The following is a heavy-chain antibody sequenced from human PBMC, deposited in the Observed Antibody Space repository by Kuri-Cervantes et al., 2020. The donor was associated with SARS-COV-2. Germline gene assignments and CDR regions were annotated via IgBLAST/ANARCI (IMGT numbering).Heavy chain of an antibody. D-gene: IGHD1-1*01. V-gene: IGHV1-69*04. CDR3: ASGKARF. CDR2: IIPILGIA. Sequence: SVKVSCEASGGTFSSYAISWVRQAPGQGLECMGRIIPILGIANYAQKFQGRVTITADKSTSTAYMELSSLRSEDTAVYYCASGKARFWGQGTLVTVSS. J-gene: IGHJ4*02. CDR1: GGTFSSYA.